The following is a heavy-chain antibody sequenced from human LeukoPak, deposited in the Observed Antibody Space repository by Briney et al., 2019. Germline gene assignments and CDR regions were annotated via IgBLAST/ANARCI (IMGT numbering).Heavy chain of an antibody. J-gene: IGHJ4*02. V-gene: IGHV3-30*02. CDR3: AKDGRSTSLY. CDR2: IWYDGSNK. D-gene: IGHD3-16*02. Sequence: GGSLRLSCAASGFTFNTYAIHWVRQAPGKGLEWVAVIWYDGSNKYYADSVRGRFTISRDNSKNTLYLQMNSLGAEDTALYYCAKDGRSTSLYWGQGTLVTVSS. CDR1: GFTFNTYA.